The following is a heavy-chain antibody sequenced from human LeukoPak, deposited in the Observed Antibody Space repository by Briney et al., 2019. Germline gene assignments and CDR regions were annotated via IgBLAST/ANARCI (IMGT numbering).Heavy chain of an antibody. D-gene: IGHD3-22*01. J-gene: IGHJ4*02. CDR3: ARVSYYDSPIFDY. CDR1: GGTFSSYA. Sequence: GASVKVSCKASGGTFSSYAISWVRQAPGQGLEWMGGIIPIFGTANYAQKFQGRVTITADESTSTAYMELSSLRSEDTAVYYCARVSYYDSPIFDYWGQGTLVTVSS. V-gene: IGHV1-69*13. CDR2: IIPIFGTA.